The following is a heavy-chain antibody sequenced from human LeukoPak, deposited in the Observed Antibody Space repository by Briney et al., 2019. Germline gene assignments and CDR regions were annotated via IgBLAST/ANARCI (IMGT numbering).Heavy chain of an antibody. CDR3: AKDYYGSSSPRGYYYYMDV. D-gene: IGHD6-6*01. CDR2: ISWDGGST. J-gene: IGHJ6*03. CDR1: GFTFDDYG. Sequence: GGSLRLSCAASGFTFDDYGMHWVRRAPGKGLEWVSVISWDGGSTYYADSVKGRFTTSRDNSKNSLYLQMNSLRAEDTALYYCAKDYYGSSSPRGYYYYMDVWGKGTTVSVSS. V-gene: IGHV3-43D*04.